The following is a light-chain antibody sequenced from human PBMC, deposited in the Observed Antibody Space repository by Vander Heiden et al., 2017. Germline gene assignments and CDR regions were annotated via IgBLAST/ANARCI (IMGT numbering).Light chain of an antibody. Sequence: EIVLTQSPATLSLSPGERATLSCRASQSVSSYLAWYQQKPGQAPRLLIYDASNRATGIPARFSGSGSGTDFTLTISSLEPEDFAVYYCQQRSNLHLFGGGTKVEIK. CDR3: QQRSNLHL. V-gene: IGKV3-11*01. CDR2: DAS. CDR1: QSVSSY. J-gene: IGKJ4*01.